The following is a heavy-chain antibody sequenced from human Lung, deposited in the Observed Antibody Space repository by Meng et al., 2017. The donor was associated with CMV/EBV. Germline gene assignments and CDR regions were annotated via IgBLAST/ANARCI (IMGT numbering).Heavy chain of an antibody. J-gene: IGHJ4*02. D-gene: IGHD3-22*01. V-gene: IGHV1-46*01. Sequence: ASXXVSXKASGYTFTSYYMHWVRQAPGQGLEWMGIINPSGGNTNYAQKFQGRVTMTRDTSTSTVYMELSSLRSEDTAMYYCARADYDSSGYYYSNWGQGTXVTVSS. CDR3: ARADYDSSGYYYSN. CDR1: GYTFTSYY. CDR2: INPSGGNT.